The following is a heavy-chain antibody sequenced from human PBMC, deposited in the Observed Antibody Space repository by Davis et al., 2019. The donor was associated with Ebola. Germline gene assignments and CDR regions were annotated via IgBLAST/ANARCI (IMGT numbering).Heavy chain of an antibody. D-gene: IGHD3-3*01. CDR3: AREVRITLFGVVYYYGMDV. Sequence: AASVKVSCKASGGTFSSYAISWVRQAPGQGLEWMGRIIPILGIANYAQKFQGRVIITRDTSASTAYMELSSLRSEDTAVYYCAREVRITLFGVVYYYGMDVWGQGTTVTVSS. J-gene: IGHJ6*02. CDR2: IIPILGIA. V-gene: IGHV1-69*04. CDR1: GGTFSSYA.